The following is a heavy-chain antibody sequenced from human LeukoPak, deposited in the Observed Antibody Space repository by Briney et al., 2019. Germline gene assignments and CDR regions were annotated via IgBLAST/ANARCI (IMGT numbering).Heavy chain of an antibody. Sequence: AAVKVSCKASGGTFSSYAISWVRRAPGQGLEWMGGIIPIFGTANYAQKFQGRVTITADESTSTAYMELSSLRSEDTAVYYCATRVGATTAFDYWGQGTLVTVSS. CDR3: ATRVGATTAFDY. D-gene: IGHD1-26*01. CDR1: GGTFSSYA. CDR2: IIPIFGTA. V-gene: IGHV1-69*01. J-gene: IGHJ4*02.